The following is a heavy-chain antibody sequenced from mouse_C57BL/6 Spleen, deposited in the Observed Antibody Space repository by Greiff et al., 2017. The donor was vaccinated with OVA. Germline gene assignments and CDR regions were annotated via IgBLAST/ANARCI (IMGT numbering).Heavy chain of an antibody. D-gene: IGHD2-4*01. CDR2: ISSGSSTI. J-gene: IGHJ4*01. CDR1: GFTFSDYG. CDR3: AMFLYDYDDYAIDY. V-gene: IGHV5-17*01. Sequence: EVKLVESGGGLVKPGGSLKLSCAASGFTFSDYGMHWVRQAPEKGLEWVAYISSGSSTIYYADTVKGRFTISRDNAKNTLFLQMTSLRSEDTAMYYGAMFLYDYDDYAIDYWGQGTSVTVSS.